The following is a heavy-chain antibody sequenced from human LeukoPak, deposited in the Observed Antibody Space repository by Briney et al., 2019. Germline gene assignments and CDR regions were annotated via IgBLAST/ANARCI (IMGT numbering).Heavy chain of an antibody. Sequence: ASVKVSCKASGYTFINYGISWVRQAPGQGLEWMGWISAYTGNTNYAQKLQGRVTMTTDTSTSTAYMELRSLRSDDTAVYYCARGGRPDGRNWFDPWGQGTLVTVSS. J-gene: IGHJ5*02. V-gene: IGHV1-18*01. CDR3: ARGGRPDGRNWFDP. D-gene: IGHD1-14*01. CDR1: GYTFINYG. CDR2: ISAYTGNT.